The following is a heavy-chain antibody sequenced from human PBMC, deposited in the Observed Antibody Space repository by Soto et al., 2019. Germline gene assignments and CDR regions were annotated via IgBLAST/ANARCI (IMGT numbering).Heavy chain of an antibody. CDR1: GFSVSSSY. D-gene: IGHD4-17*01. V-gene: IGHV3-66*04. CDR3: ARLAKYGNYPDYFDY. J-gene: IGHJ4*02. CDR2: IYSGGTT. Sequence: ELQLVESGGGLVQPGGSLRLSCIASGFSVSSSYMSWVRQGPGKGLEWVSIIYSGGTTYYADSVKGRFTISRDSSKNTLYVQMNSLRAEDTAVYYCARLAKYGNYPDYFDYWGQGTLVTVSS.